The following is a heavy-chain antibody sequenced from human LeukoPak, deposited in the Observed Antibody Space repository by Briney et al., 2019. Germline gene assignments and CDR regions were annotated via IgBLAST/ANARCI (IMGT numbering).Heavy chain of an antibody. V-gene: IGHV4-39*01. Sequence: PSETLSLTCTVSGGYIISRSHYWGWIRQPPGKGLEWIGSVYYSGNTYYNPSLETRATISIDTPTSKNQFSLTLSSVTAADTAVYYCARHHAEILVPNDWGQGTLVTVSS. CDR1: GGYIISRSHY. D-gene: IGHD1-1*01. CDR3: ARHHAEILVPND. CDR2: VYYSGNT. J-gene: IGHJ4*02.